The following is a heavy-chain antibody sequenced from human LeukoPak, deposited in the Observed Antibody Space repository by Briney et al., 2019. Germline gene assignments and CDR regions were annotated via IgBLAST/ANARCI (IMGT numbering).Heavy chain of an antibody. CDR1: GYTFTSYD. D-gene: IGHD3-22*01. J-gene: IGHJ1*01. V-gene: IGHV1-8*03. CDR2: MNPNSGNT. CDR3: ASPPLETYYYDSSGYPKEYFQH. Sequence: GASVKVSCKASGYTFTSYDINWVRQATGQGLEWMGWMNPNSGNTGYAQKFQGRVTITRNTSISTAYMELSSLRSEDTAVYYCASPPLETYYYDSSGYPKEYFQHWGQGTLVTVSS.